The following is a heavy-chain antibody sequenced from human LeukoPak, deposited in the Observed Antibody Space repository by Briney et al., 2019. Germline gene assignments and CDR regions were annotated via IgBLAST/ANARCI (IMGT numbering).Heavy chain of an antibody. Sequence: GGSLRLSCAASGFTFSSYGMHWVRQAPGKGLEFVASISHDAAERYRESVKGRFTISRDTSKNTVYLQMNTLRAEDSALYYCTRTGLGYSLGNVLDAWGQGTQVTVSS. V-gene: IGHV3-30*03. CDR3: TRTGLGYSLGNVLDA. J-gene: IGHJ5*02. CDR2: ISHDAAE. D-gene: IGHD5-18*01. CDR1: GFTFSSYG.